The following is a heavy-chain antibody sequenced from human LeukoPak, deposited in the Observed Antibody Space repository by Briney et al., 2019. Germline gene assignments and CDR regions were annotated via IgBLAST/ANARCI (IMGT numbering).Heavy chain of an antibody. V-gene: IGHV4-39*07. CDR2: IYYSGST. J-gene: IGHJ3*02. Sequence: SETLSLTCTVSGGSISSSSYYWGWIRQPPGKGLEWIGSIYYSGSTYYNPSLKSRVTISVDTSKNQFSLKLSSVTAADTAVYYCARRFYDILTHDAFDIWGQGTMVTVSS. CDR1: GGSISSSSYY. CDR3: ARRFYDILTHDAFDI. D-gene: IGHD3-9*01.